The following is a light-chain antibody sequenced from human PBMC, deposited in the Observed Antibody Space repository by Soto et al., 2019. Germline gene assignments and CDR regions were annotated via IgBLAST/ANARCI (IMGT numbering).Light chain of an antibody. CDR2: DVS. V-gene: IGLV2-14*01. J-gene: IGLJ2*01. Sequence: QSVLTQPASVSGSPGQSITISCTGTSSDVGGYNYVSRYQQHPGKAPKLMIYDVSNRPSGVSNRFSGSKSGNTASLTISGLQAEDEADYYCSSYTSSSTRGVFGGGTKLTVL. CDR3: SSYTSSSTRGV. CDR1: SSDVGGYNY.